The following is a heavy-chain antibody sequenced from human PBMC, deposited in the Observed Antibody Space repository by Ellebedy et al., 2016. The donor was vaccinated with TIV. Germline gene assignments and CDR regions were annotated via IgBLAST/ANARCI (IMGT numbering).Heavy chain of an antibody. J-gene: IGHJ4*02. D-gene: IGHD1-26*01. CDR3: ARGRGGSYSIPFDH. CDR2: IHHSGST. V-gene: IGHV4-30-2*01. CDR1: GGSISSGGFS. Sequence: SETLSLXXAVSGGSISSGGFSWSWIRQPPGKGLEWIGYIHHSGSTSYNPSLKSRVTISVDRSKNQFSLKLSSVTAADTAVYYCARGRGGSYSIPFDHWGQGTLVTVSS.